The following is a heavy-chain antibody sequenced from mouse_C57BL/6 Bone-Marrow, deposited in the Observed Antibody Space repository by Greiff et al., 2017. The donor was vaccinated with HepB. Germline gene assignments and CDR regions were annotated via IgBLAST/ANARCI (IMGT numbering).Heavy chain of an antibody. CDR2: IRNKANNHAT. V-gene: IGHV6-6*01. D-gene: IGHD1-1*01. J-gene: IGHJ1*03. CDR3: TRGFITTVVPWYFDV. CDR1: GFTFSDAW. Sequence: EVQLQESGGGLVQPGGSMKLSCAASGFTFSDAWMDWVRQSPEKGLEWVAEIRNKANNHATYYAESVKGRFTISRDDSKSSVYLQMNSLRAEDTGIYYCTRGFITTVVPWYFDVWGTGTTVTVSS.